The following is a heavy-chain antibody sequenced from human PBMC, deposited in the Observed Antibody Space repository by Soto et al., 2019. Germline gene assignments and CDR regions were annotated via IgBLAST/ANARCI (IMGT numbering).Heavy chain of an antibody. J-gene: IGHJ5*02. Sequence: QVQLVQSGAEVKKPGASVKVSCKASGYTFTSYDINWVRQATGQGLEWMGWMNPNSGNAGYAQRSRGRVTXTXDTSTTTADLELSSLRTEDTAVYYCARARDTRGFDPWGPGPLVTVSS. CDR1: GYTFTSYD. CDR3: ARARDTRGFDP. CDR2: MNPNSGNA. V-gene: IGHV1-8*01.